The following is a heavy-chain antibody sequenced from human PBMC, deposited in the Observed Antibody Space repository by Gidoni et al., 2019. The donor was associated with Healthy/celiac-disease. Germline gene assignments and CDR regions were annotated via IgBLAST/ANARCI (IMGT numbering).Heavy chain of an antibody. J-gene: IGHJ4*02. D-gene: IGHD3-22*01. CDR1: GFSLSNARMG. CDR3: ARIDLYDSSGYGGVHDY. V-gene: IGHV2-26*01. Sequence: QVTLKESGPVLVKPTETLTLTCTVSGFSLSNARMGVSWIRQPPGKALEWLAHIFSNDEKSYSTSLKSRLTISKDTSKSQVVLTMTNMDPVDTATYYCARIDLYDSSGYGGVHDYWGQGTLVTVSS. CDR2: IFSNDEK.